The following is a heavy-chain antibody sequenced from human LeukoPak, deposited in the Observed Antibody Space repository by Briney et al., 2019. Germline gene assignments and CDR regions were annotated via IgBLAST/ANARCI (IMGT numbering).Heavy chain of an antibody. CDR3: AREWLALDY. CDR2: TYYSGST. Sequence: SETLSLTCTVSGGSISSSSYYWGWIRQPPGKGLEWIGSTYYSGSTYYNPSLKSRVTISVDTSKSQFSLKLSSVTAADTAVYYCAREWLALDYWGQGTLVTVSS. J-gene: IGHJ4*02. V-gene: IGHV4-39*07. D-gene: IGHD6-19*01. CDR1: GGSISSSSYY.